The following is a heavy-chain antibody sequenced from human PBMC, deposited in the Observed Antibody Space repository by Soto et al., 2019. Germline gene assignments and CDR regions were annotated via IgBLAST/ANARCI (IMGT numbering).Heavy chain of an antibody. CDR3: AREAFDALWFGELLERYFDL. CDR2: INHSGST. D-gene: IGHD3-10*01. CDR1: GGSFSGYY. J-gene: IGHJ2*01. Sequence: QVQLQQWGAGLLKPSETLSLTCAVYGGSFSGYYWSWIRQPPGKGLEWIGEINHSGSTNYNPSLKSRVLISVDTSKNQFSLKLSSVTAADTAVYYCAREAFDALWFGELLERYFDLWGRGTLVTVSS. V-gene: IGHV4-34*01.